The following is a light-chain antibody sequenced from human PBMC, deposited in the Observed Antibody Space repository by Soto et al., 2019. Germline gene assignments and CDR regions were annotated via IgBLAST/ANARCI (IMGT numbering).Light chain of an antibody. J-gene: IGKJ1*01. CDR3: QHYSSSSWT. Sequence: EIVLTQSPGTLSLSPGERATLSCRASQSVSSSYLTWYQQKPGQAPRLLIYGASSMATGIPDRFSGSGSGTDFTLTISRLEPEDFAVYYCQHYSSSSWTFGQGTKVEIK. CDR1: QSVSSSY. CDR2: GAS. V-gene: IGKV3-20*01.